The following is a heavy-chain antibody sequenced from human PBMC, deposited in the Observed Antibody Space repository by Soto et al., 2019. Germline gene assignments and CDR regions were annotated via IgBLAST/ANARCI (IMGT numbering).Heavy chain of an antibody. CDR2: ISGSGGST. V-gene: IGHV3-23*01. J-gene: IGHJ6*03. CDR3: AKKVVPAATYYMDV. CDR1: GFTFSSYA. D-gene: IGHD2-2*01. Sequence: GGFLRLSCAASGFTFSSYAMSWVRQAPGKGLEWVSAISGSGGSTYYADSVKGRFTISIDNSKNTLYLQMNSLRAEDTAVYYCAKKVVPAATYYMDVWGKGTTVTVSS.